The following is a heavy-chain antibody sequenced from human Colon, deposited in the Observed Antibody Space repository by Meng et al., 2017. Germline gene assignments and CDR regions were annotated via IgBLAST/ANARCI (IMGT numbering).Heavy chain of an antibody. CDR3: ARDRINDYYDSSGYSRTPRGAFDI. D-gene: IGHD3-22*01. J-gene: IGHJ3*02. CDR2: IYSGGST. Sequence: GGSLRLSCAASGFIVSSNYMSWVRQAPGKGLEWVSVIYSGGSTYYADSVKGRFTISRDNSKNTLYLQMNSLRAEDTAVYYCARDRINDYYDSSGYSRTPRGAFDIWGQGTMVTVSS. V-gene: IGHV3-53*01. CDR1: GFIVSSNY.